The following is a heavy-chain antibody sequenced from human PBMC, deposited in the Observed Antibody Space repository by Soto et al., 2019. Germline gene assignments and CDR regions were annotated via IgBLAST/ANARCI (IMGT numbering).Heavy chain of an antibody. CDR1: GGSISSSSYY. D-gene: IGHD3-10*01. CDR2: IYYSGST. J-gene: IGHJ5*02. V-gene: IGHV4-39*01. Sequence: PSETLSLTCTVSGGSISSSSYYWGWIRQPPGKGLEWIGSIYYSGSTYYNPSLKSRVTISVDTSKNQFSLKLSSVTAADTAVYYCARAVTAEVDYYGSGSYPPHYFDPWGQGTLVTVSS. CDR3: ARAVTAEVDYYGSGSYPPHYFDP.